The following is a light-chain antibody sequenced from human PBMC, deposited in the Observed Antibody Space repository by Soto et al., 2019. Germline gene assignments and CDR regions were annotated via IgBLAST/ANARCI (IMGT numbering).Light chain of an antibody. CDR1: QSVSSN. V-gene: IGKV3-15*01. CDR2: GAS. Sequence: EIVMTQSPAPLSVSPGERATLSCRASQSVSSNLAWYQQKPGQAPRLLIYGASTRATGIAARFSGSGSGTEFTLTISSLQSEDVAVYYCQQYNNWPRTFGQGTKVDIK. J-gene: IGKJ1*01. CDR3: QQYNNWPRT.